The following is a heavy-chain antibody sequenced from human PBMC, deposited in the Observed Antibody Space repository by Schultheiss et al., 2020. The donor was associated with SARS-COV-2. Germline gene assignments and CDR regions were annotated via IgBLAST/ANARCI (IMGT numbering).Heavy chain of an antibody. CDR3: ASLSDSEDY. V-gene: IGHV3-30-3*02. CDR1: GFTFSNYA. Sequence: GGSLRLSCAASGFTFSNYAMHWVRQAPGKGLEWVAVISYDGSNEYYADSVKGRFTISRDNSKNTLYLQMNSLRAEDTAVYYCASLSDSEDYWGQGTLVTVSS. CDR2: ISYDGSNE. J-gene: IGHJ4*02.